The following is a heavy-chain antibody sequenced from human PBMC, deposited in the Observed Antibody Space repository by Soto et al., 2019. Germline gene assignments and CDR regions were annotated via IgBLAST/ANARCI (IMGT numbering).Heavy chain of an antibody. CDR3: ATCGGGGSCYLFDY. V-gene: IGHV1-24*01. CDR2: FDPEDGET. D-gene: IGHD2-15*01. CDR1: GYTLTELS. Sequence: ASVKVSCKVSGYTLTELSMHWVRQAPGKGLEWMGGFDPEDGETIYAQKFQGRVTMTEDTSTDTAYMELSSLRSEDTAVYYCATCGGGGSCYLFDYWGPGTLVTVSS. J-gene: IGHJ4*02.